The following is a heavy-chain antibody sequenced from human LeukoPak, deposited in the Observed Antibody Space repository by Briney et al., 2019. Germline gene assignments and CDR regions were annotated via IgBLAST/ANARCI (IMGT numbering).Heavy chain of an antibody. D-gene: IGHD5-24*01. CDR2: IKQDGSEK. CDR1: GFIFSSYW. Sequence: PGGSLRLSCAASGFIFSSYWMSWVRQAPGKGLEWVANIKQDGSEKYYVDSVKGRFTISRDTAKNSLYLQMRSLRAEDTAVYYCAREGYSSILKNAFDIWGQGTMVTVSS. V-gene: IGHV3-7*01. CDR3: AREGYSSILKNAFDI. J-gene: IGHJ3*02.